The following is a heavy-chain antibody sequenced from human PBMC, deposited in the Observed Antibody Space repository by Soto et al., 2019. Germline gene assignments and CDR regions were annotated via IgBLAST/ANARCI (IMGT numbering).Heavy chain of an antibody. V-gene: IGHV1-69*01. CDR3: ARLRSDCGGGTCSGSF. J-gene: IGHJ4*02. CDR2: INPTFVTT. Sequence: QLVQSGAEVKKPDSSVQVSCKASESIFTNSGVTWVRQAPGQGLEWMGGINPTFVTTHYAQKFQGRLTIYADESRTTVNMGLSNLTPEDTAVYYCARLRSDCGGGTCSGSFWGQGTLVTVSS. CDR1: ESIFTNSG. D-gene: IGHD2-15*01.